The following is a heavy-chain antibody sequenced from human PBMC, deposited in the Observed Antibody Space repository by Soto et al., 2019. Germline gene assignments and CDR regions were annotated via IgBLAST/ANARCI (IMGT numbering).Heavy chain of an antibody. CDR3: ARDAKLLPPVASDDSSDV. CDR2: IKQDGSWN. J-gene: IGHJ3*01. CDR1: GFTFSNHY. Sequence: EVQLVESGGGLVQPGGSLRLSCEASGFTFSNHYMSWVRQAPGKGLEWVANIKQDGSWNFYVDSVKGRFTISRDNAKNSVHLQMDSLRVEDTAVYYCARDAKLLPPVASDDSSDVWGQGTMVTVSS. D-gene: IGHD3-22*01. V-gene: IGHV3-7*01.